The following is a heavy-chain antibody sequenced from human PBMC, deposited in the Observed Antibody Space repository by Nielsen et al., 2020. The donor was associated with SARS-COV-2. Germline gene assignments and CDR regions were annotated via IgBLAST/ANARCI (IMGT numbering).Heavy chain of an antibody. D-gene: IGHD3-3*01. CDR1: GFTFSDYY. V-gene: IGHV3-11*05. CDR2: ISSSRSYK. Sequence: GSLKISCAASGFTFSDYYMNWIRQAPGKGLEWVSYISSSRSYKNYADSVKGRFTIYRDNAKNSLYLQMNSLGAEDTAVYYCARAYGKYDPGYFQHWGQGTLVTVSS. J-gene: IGHJ1*01. CDR3: ARAYGKYDPGYFQH.